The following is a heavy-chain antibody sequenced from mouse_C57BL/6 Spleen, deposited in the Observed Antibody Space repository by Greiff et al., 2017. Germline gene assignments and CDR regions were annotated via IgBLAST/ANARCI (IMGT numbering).Heavy chain of an antibody. Sequence: EVQGVESGPELVKPGASVKISCKASGYSFTDYNMNWVKQSNGKSLEWIGVINPNYGTTSYNQKFKGKATLTVDQSSSTAYMQLNSLTSEDSAVYYCARSPTAQALYAMDYWGQGTSVTVSS. CDR2: INPNYGTT. CDR3: ARSPTAQALYAMDY. V-gene: IGHV1-39*01. J-gene: IGHJ4*01. D-gene: IGHD3-2*02. CDR1: GYSFTDYN.